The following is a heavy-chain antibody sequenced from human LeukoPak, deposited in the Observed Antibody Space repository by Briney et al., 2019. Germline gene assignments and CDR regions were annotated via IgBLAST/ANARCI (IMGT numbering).Heavy chain of an antibody. D-gene: IGHD5/OR15-5a*01. Sequence: PGGSLRLSCAASGFTFSSYNMNWVRQAPGKGLEWVSSISGSSSYIYYTDSVKGRFTISRDNAKNSLYLQMNSLRAEDTAVYYCATSTWSTYYFDYWGQGTLVTVSS. CDR2: ISGSSSYI. CDR3: ATSTWSTYYFDY. V-gene: IGHV3-21*01. CDR1: GFTFSSYN. J-gene: IGHJ4*02.